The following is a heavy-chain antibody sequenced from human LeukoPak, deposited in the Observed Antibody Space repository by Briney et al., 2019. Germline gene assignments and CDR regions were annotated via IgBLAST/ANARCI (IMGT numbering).Heavy chain of an antibody. CDR3: TRDMRGEAAADDAFDI. J-gene: IGHJ3*02. V-gene: IGHV1-8*01. D-gene: IGHD6-13*01. Sequence: ASVKVSCKASGYTFTSCDINWVRQATGQGLEWMGWMNPSSGDTGYAQNFQGRVTITRDTSISTAYMELSSLRSEETAVYYCTRDMRGEAAADDAFDIWGQGTMVTVSS. CDR2: MNPSSGDT. CDR1: GYTFTSCD.